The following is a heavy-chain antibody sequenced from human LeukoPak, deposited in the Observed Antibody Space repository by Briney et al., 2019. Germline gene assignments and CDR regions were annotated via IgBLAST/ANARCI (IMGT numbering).Heavy chain of an antibody. Sequence: GASVKVSCKASGYTFTSYGISWVRQAPGQGLEWMGWIAVYNGNTNYAQNLQGRVNMTTDTSTSTASMELRSLRSDDTAVYYCARVRYGSGNYYFDYWGQGTLVTVSS. D-gene: IGHD3-10*01. J-gene: IGHJ4*02. V-gene: IGHV1-18*01. CDR1: GYTFTSYG. CDR3: ARVRYGSGNYYFDY. CDR2: IAVYNGNT.